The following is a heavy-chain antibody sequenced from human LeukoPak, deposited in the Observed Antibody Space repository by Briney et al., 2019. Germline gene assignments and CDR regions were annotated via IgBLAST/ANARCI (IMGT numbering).Heavy chain of an antibody. V-gene: IGHV3-74*01. D-gene: IGHD6-13*01. CDR1: GFTFDWFW. J-gene: IGHJ4*02. CDR3: ARTGSSRDFDY. Sequence: GGSLRLFCAAYGFTFDWFWMHWVRQAPGKGLVWVSRIDSDGTATTYADSVKGRFTISRDNAKNMLYLQMNSLRPEDTATYYCARTGSSRDFDYWGQGTQVTVSS. CDR2: IDSDGTAT.